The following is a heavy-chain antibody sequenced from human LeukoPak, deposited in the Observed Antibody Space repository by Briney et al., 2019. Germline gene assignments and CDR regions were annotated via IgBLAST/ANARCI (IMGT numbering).Heavy chain of an antibody. Sequence: RPSETLSLTCAVYGGSFSGYYWSWIRQPPGKGLEWIGEINHSGSTNYNPSLKSRVTISVDTSKNQFSLKLSSVTAADTAVYYCARGVPKTRYSTGWDDYWGQGTLGTASP. V-gene: IGHV4-34*01. CDR3: ARGVPKTRYSTGWDDY. CDR1: GGSFSGYY. J-gene: IGHJ4*02. D-gene: IGHD6-19*01. CDR2: INHSGST.